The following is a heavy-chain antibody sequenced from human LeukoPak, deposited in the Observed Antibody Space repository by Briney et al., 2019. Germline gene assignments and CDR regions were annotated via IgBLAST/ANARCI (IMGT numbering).Heavy chain of an antibody. J-gene: IGHJ6*02. D-gene: IGHD6-13*01. CDR1: GFTFSTYS. CDR3: AKSIAAAGTSLYHYYYYGMDV. Sequence: AGGSLRLSCAASGFTFSTYSMNWVRQAPGKGLEWVSSISTSSSYIYYADSVKGRFTISRDNSKNTLFLRMNSLRAEDTAVYYCAKSIAAAGTSLYHYYYYGMDVWGQGTTVTVSS. V-gene: IGHV3-21*01. CDR2: ISTSSSYI.